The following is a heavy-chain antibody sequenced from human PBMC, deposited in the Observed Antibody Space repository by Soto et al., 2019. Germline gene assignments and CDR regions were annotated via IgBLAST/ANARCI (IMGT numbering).Heavy chain of an antibody. V-gene: IGHV3-9*01. CDR3: AKDGLSSGWRLKEAFDI. Sequence: GGSLRLSCAASGFTFDDYAMPWVRQAPGKGLEWVSGISWNSGSIGYADSVKGRFTISRDNAKNSLYLQMNSLIAEDTALYYCAKDGLSSGWRLKEAFDIWCQGTMVTVSS. CDR1: GFTFDDYA. D-gene: IGHD6-19*01. CDR2: ISWNSGSI. J-gene: IGHJ3*02.